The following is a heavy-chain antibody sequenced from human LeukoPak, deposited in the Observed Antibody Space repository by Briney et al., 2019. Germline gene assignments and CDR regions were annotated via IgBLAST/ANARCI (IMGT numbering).Heavy chain of an antibody. V-gene: IGHV3-23*01. CDR1: RFTFSSYA. D-gene: IGHD3-10*01. CDR2: INDSGGNT. Sequence: GGSLRLSCAASRFTFSSYAMSWVRQAPGKGLEWVSLINDSGGNTYYADSVKGRFTISRDNSKNTLFLQMSSLRAEDTAVYYCAKTSAGIRGGYFDYWGQGTLVTVSS. CDR3: AKTSAGIRGGYFDY. J-gene: IGHJ4*02.